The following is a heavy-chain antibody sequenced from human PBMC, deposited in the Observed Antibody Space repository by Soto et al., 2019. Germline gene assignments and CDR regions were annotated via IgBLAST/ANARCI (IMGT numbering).Heavy chain of an antibody. D-gene: IGHD3-16*01. V-gene: IGHV2-5*02. CDR3: ADKGGGDRILDY. J-gene: IGHJ4*02. CDR2: IYWDDAK. CDR1: GFSLSASGVG. Sequence: QLTLKESGPTLVKPTQTLTLTCTFSGFSLSASGVGVGWIRQPPGKALEWLAIIYWDDAKHYSASLKSSLTITKDTPKNQGGLKKTYLDTVDTATEYGADKGGGDRILDYWGQGTLVTVSS.